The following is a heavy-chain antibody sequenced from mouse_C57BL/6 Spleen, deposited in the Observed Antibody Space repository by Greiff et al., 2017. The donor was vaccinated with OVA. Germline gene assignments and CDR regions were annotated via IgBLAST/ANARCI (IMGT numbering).Heavy chain of an antibody. V-gene: IGHV5-6*02. D-gene: IGHD1-1*01. CDR3: AREDYYGSPYYFDY. CDR1: GFTFSSYG. Sequence: EVKVEESGGDLVRPGGSLKLSCAASGFTFSSYGMSWVRQTPDKRLEWVATISSGGSYTYYPDSVKGRFTISRDNAKNTLYLQMSSLKSEDTAMYYCAREDYYGSPYYFDYWGQGTTLTVSS. CDR2: ISSGGSYT. J-gene: IGHJ2*01.